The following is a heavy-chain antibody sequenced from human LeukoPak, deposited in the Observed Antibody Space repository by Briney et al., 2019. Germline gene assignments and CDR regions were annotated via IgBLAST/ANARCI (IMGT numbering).Heavy chain of an antibody. CDR1: GFTCSTSW. V-gene: IGHV3-74*01. Sequence: GGSLRLSCATSGFTCSTSWMHWVRQAPGKGLVWVSRINTDGNTRDYADSVKGRFTISRDNAKNTLYLQMNSLRADDTAVYYCVRGMGYYDKVWGQGTLVTVSS. D-gene: IGHD3-22*01. CDR2: INTDGNTR. CDR3: VRGMGYYDKV. J-gene: IGHJ4*02.